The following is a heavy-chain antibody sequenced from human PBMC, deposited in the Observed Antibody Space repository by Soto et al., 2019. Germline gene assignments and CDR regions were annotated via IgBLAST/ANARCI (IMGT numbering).Heavy chain of an antibody. CDR3: ATRGFTGQFDD. D-gene: IGHD3-16*01. J-gene: IGHJ4*02. V-gene: IGHV3-30*03. CDR1: GFTFSTYG. CDR2: TSYDGSNK. Sequence: QVQLVESGGGVVQPGRSLRLSCAASGFTFSTYGMHWVRQAPGKGLEWVAVTSYDGSNKYYADFVKGRFTISRDNFKNTLYLQMNSLRAEDTAVYYCATRGFTGQFDDWGQGTLVTVSS.